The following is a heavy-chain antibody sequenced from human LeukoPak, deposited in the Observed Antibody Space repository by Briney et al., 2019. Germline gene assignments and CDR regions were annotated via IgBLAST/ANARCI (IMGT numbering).Heavy chain of an antibody. J-gene: IGHJ4*02. Sequence: SETLSLTCAVYGGSFSGYYWSWIRQPPGKGLEWIGEINHSGSTNYNPSLKSRVTISVDTSKNQFSLKLSSVTAADTAVYYCARRTQYSSRGRFDYWGQGTLVTVSS. V-gene: IGHV4-34*01. D-gene: IGHD6-13*01. CDR2: INHSGST. CDR1: GGSFSGYY. CDR3: ARRTQYSSRGRFDY.